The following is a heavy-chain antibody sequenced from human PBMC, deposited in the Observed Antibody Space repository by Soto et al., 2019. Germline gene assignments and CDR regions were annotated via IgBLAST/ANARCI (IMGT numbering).Heavy chain of an antibody. CDR2: IDWDDDK. J-gene: IGHJ6*02. CDR1: GFSLSTSGMC. Sequence: GPTLVNPTETLTLTFTFSGFSLSTSGMCVSWIRQPPGKALEWLALIDWDDDKYYSTSLKTRLTISKDTSKNQVVLTMPNMDPVDTATSYCARSITGTDYYYYYGMDVWGQGTTVTVSS. V-gene: IGHV2-70*01. D-gene: IGHD1-20*01. CDR3: ARSITGTDYYYYYGMDV.